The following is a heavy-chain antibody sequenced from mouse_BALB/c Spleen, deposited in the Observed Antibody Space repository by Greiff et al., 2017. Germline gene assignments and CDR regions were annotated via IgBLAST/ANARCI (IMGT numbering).Heavy chain of an antibody. D-gene: IGHD2-1*01. CDR1: GFTFSSFG. Sequence: EVKLQESGGGLVQPGGSRKLSCAASGFTFSSFGMHWVRQAPEKGLEWVAYISSGSSTIYYADTVKGRFTISRDNPKNTLFLQMTSLRSEDTAMYYCARSPYGNYYFDYWGQGTTLTVSS. CDR3: ARSPYGNYYFDY. CDR2: ISSGSSTI. V-gene: IGHV5-17*02. J-gene: IGHJ2*01.